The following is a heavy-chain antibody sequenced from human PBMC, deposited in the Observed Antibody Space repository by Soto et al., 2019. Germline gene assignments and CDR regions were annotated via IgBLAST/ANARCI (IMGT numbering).Heavy chain of an antibody. Sequence: PGGSLRLSCATSGFILSDCAMNWVRQAPGKGLEWVSYISSSSSVIDYADSVKGRFTVSRDNARNSLYLQMNSLRAEDTAVYYSRRVLSWGSNCHYYRDFSSRGTTVIVSS. CDR3: RRVLSWGSNCHYYRDF. D-gene: IGHD7-27*01. CDR1: GFILSDCA. V-gene: IGHV3-48*01. CDR2: ISSSSSVI. J-gene: IGHJ6*03.